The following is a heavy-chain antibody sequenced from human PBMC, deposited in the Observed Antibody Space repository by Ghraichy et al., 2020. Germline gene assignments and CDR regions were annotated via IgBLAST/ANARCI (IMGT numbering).Heavy chain of an antibody. CDR1: GFTFSSYA. Sequence: GGSLRLSCAASGFTFSSYAMSWVRQAPGKGLEWVSTISGSGRNTFYADSEKGRFTISRHSPKNTLYLQMNSLRAEDTAVYYCAKEPRYCSSGSCPFDYWGRGTRVTVAS. J-gene: IGHJ4*02. CDR3: AKEPRYCSSGSCPFDY. V-gene: IGHV3-23*01. CDR2: ISGSGRNT. D-gene: IGHD2-15*01.